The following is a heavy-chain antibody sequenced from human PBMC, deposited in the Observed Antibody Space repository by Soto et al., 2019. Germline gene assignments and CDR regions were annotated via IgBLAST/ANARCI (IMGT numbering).Heavy chain of an antibody. D-gene: IGHD2-15*01. CDR1: GDSISTSDYD. CDR2: ADYSGST. CDR3: ARRTPLHASVRSKFDP. V-gene: IGHV4-39*01. J-gene: IGHJ5*02. Sequence: SETLSLTCTVSGDSISTSDYDGGWIRQPPGKGRVWLGEADYSGSTNYNPAHISRVTISVVPSRNQFSLRLPSVTAADTAVYYSARRTPLHASVRSKFDPWGQGALVTVSS.